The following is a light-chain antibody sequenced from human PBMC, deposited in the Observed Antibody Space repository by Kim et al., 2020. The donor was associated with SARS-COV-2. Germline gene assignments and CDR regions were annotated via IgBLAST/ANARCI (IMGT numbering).Light chain of an antibody. CDR3: QKYSSGPPT. V-gene: IGKV1-27*01. CDR2: TAS. CDR1: HGISNY. J-gene: IGKJ4*01. Sequence: SSSRGDSDTIARLARHGISNYLAWYQQKPGKVPYLLIYTASTLQSGVPSRFSGSGSGTDFTLTISSMQPEDFATYYCQKYSSGPPTFGGGTKLDI.